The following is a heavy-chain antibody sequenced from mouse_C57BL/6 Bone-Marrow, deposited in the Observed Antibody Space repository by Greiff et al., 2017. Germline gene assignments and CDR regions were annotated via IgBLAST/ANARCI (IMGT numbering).Heavy chain of an antibody. V-gene: IGHV1-72*01. CDR2: IDPGSGCT. D-gene: IGHD1-1*01. J-gene: IGHJ4*01. Sequence: VQLQQPGAELVKPGASVKLSCKASGYTFTSYWMPWVKQRPGRGLEWIGRIDPGSGCTKYNEKFNSKATLTVDQPSRTAYMQLSSLTSEAVAFYSCASTNHYSIDYWGQGTSVTVSS. CDR3: ASTNHYSIDY. CDR1: GYTFTSYW.